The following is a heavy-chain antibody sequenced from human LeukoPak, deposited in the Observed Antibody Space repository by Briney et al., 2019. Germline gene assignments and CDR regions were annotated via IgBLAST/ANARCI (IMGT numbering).Heavy chain of an antibody. D-gene: IGHD6-19*01. V-gene: IGHV6-1*01. CDR2: TYYRSKWYN. CDR3: AKAGSSGWNNWFDP. CDR1: GDSVSSNAVG. Sequence: SQTLSLTCAISGDSVSSNAVGWNWIRQSPSRGLEWLGRTYYRSKWYNDSAVSVEGRMTINPDTSKNQFSLQLNSVTPEDTAVYYCAKAGSSGWNNWFDPWGQGTLVTVSS. J-gene: IGHJ5*02.